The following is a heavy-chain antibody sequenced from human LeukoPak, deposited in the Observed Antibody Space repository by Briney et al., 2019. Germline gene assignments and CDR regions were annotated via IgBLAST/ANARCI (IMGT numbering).Heavy chain of an antibody. V-gene: IGHV3-21*01. Sequence: KAGGSLRLSCAASGFTFSSYSMTWVRQAPGKGLEWVSSISSSSSYIYYADSVKGRFTISRDNAKNSLYLQMNSLRAEDTAVYYCAISSGSFFDYWGQGTLVTASS. CDR2: ISSSSSYI. D-gene: IGHD1-26*01. CDR1: GFTFSSYS. CDR3: AISSGSFFDY. J-gene: IGHJ4*02.